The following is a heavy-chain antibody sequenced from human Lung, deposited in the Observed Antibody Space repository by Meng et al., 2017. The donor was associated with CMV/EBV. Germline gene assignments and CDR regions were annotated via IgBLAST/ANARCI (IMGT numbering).Heavy chain of an antibody. Sequence: SXKISXAASGFTFDDYAMHWVRQAPGKGLEWVSGISWNSGSIGYADSVKGRFTISRDNAKNSLYLQMNSLRAEDTALYYCAKDTGGYSYGYNAFDIWGQEXMVTVSS. CDR3: AKDTGGYSYGYNAFDI. D-gene: IGHD5-18*01. CDR1: GFTFDDYA. V-gene: IGHV3-9*01. J-gene: IGHJ3*02. CDR2: ISWNSGSI.